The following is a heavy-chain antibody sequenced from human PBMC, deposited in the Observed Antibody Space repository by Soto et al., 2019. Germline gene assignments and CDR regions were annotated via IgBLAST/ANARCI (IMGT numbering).Heavy chain of an antibody. V-gene: IGHV4-34*01. Sequence: PSETLSLTCAVYGGSFSGYYWSWIRQPPGKGLEWIGEINHSGSTNYNPSLKSRVTISVDTSKNQFSLKLSSVTAADTAVYYCARLGDSSSWYGLYFDYWGQGTLVTVSS. J-gene: IGHJ4*02. CDR1: GGSFSGYY. CDR2: INHSGST. CDR3: ARLGDSSSWYGLYFDY. D-gene: IGHD6-13*01.